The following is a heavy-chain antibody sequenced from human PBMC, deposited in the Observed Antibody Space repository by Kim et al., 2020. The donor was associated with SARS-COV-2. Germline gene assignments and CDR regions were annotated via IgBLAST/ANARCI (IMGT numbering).Heavy chain of an antibody. CDR3: AKDIGPDLAAGTLWY. D-gene: IGHD6-13*01. CDR2: ISWNSGSI. CDR1: GFTFDDYA. V-gene: IGHV3-9*01. J-gene: IGHJ4*02. Sequence: GGSLRLSCAASGFTFDDYAMHWVRQAPGKGLEWVSGISWNSGSIGHADSVKGRFTISRDNAKNSLYLQMNSLRAEDTALYYCAKDIGPDLAAGTLWYWGQGTLVTVSS.